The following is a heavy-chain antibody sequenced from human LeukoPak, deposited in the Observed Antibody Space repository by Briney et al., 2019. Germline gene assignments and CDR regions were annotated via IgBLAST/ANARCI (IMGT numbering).Heavy chain of an antibody. CDR1: GFTVSSNY. CDR3: ARSGGYSYGSDY. CDR2: IYSGGST. J-gene: IGHJ4*02. D-gene: IGHD5-18*01. Sequence: GGSLRLSCAASGFTVSSNYMSWVRQAPGKGLEWVSVIYSGGSTYYADPVEGRFTISRDNAKSSLYLQMNSLRTEDTAVYYCARSGGYSYGSDYWGQGTLLTVSS. V-gene: IGHV3-66*01.